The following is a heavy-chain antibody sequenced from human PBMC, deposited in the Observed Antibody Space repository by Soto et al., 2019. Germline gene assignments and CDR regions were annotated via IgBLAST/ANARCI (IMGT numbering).Heavy chain of an antibody. Sequence: GASVKVSCKASGYTFTGYYMHWVRQAPGQGLEWMGRINPNSGGTNYAQKFQGWVTMTRDTSISTAYMELSRLRSDDTAVYYCARDHQPTYYDFWSGYLGNKYYYYYGMDVWGQGTTVTAP. CDR3: ARDHQPTYYDFWSGYLGNKYYYYYGMDV. CDR2: INPNSGGT. V-gene: IGHV1-2*04. J-gene: IGHJ6*02. D-gene: IGHD3-3*01. CDR1: GYTFTGYY.